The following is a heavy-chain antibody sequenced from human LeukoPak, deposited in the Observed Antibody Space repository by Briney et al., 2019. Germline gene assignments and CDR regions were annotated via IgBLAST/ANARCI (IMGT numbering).Heavy chain of an antibody. D-gene: IGHD4-23*01. J-gene: IGHJ4*02. Sequence: SETLSLTCTVSGGSISSINYYWGWIRQPPGKGLEWIGSIYYSGSTYYNPSLKSRFTISVDTSKNQFSLKLNSVTAADTAVYYCARDTRNGGNSRFDYWGQGTLVTVSS. V-gene: IGHV4-39*07. CDR2: IYYSGST. CDR1: GGSISSINYY. CDR3: ARDTRNGGNSRFDY.